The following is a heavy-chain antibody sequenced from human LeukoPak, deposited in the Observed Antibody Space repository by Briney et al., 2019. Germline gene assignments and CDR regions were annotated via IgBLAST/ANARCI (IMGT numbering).Heavy chain of an antibody. CDR3: ARGAYHYGSGSYYFDY. CDR2: IYYSGST. CDR1: GCSISSYY. V-gene: IGHV4-59*01. Sequence: SETLSLTCTGSGCSISSYYWSWLRQPPGKGLEGIGHIYYSGSTNYNPSLKSRVTLSVDTSKNQFSLKLSSVTAADTAMYYCARGAYHYGSGSYYFDYWGQGTLVTVSS. J-gene: IGHJ4*02. D-gene: IGHD3-10*01.